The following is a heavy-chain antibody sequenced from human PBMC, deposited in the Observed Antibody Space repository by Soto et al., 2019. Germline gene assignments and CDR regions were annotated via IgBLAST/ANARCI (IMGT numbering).Heavy chain of an antibody. D-gene: IGHD3-9*01. J-gene: IGHJ6*02. CDR2: ISNDGSKK. V-gene: IGHV3-30-3*01. CDR3: ARAYYDILTGLDYGMDV. Sequence: QVQLVESGGGVVQPGRSLRLSCAASGFTFSSYVMYWVRQAPGKGLEWVAVISNDGSKKYYADSVKGRFTISRDNSKNTLYLQMNSLRVEDTAVYYCARAYYDILTGLDYGMDVWGQGTTVTVSS. CDR1: GFTFSSYV.